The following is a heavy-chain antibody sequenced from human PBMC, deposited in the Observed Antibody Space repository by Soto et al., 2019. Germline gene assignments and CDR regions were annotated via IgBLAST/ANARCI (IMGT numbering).Heavy chain of an antibody. CDR3: ARDHINGWKFDY. V-gene: IGHV3-21*01. CDR2: ISSTGRYI. J-gene: IGHJ4*02. Sequence: LRLSCAASGFTFTPYSMNWVRQAPGMGLEWVSSISSTGRYIYYAESLRGRFTISRDNAKNTLFLQMNSLRAEDTAVYYCARDHINGWKFDYWGRGTLVTVSS. D-gene: IGHD6-19*01. CDR1: GFTFTPYS.